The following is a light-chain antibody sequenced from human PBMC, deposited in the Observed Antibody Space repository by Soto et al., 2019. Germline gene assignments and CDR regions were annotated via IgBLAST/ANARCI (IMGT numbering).Light chain of an antibody. Sequence: QSALTQPASVSGSPGQWITISCTGTSSDVGGYNYVSWYQQHPGKAPKLMIYDVSNRPSGVSNRFSGSKSVNTASLTISGLQAEDEDDYYCSSYTSSSTYVFGTGTKLTVL. J-gene: IGLJ1*01. CDR1: SSDVGGYNY. V-gene: IGLV2-14*01. CDR3: SSYTSSSTYV. CDR2: DVS.